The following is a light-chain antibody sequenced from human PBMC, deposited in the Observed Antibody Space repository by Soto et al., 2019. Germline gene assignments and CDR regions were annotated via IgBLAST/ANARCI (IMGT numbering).Light chain of an antibody. CDR2: GAS. CDR1: QSVSNN. Sequence: IVLTQSPGTLSLSPVERATLSCRASQSVSNNYLAWYQQKPGQAPRLLIYGASTRATGIPAGLSGSGSGTEFTLTISSLQSEDFALYYCQQYNHWPRTFGQGTKVDIK. V-gene: IGKV3-15*01. J-gene: IGKJ1*01. CDR3: QQYNHWPRT.